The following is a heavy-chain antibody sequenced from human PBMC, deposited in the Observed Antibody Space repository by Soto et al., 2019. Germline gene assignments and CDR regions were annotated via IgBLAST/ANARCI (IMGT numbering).Heavy chain of an antibody. CDR1: GFTFSSYA. V-gene: IGHV3-30-3*01. Sequence: SGGSLRLSCAASGFTFSSYAMHWVRQAPGKGLEWVAVISYDGSNKYYADSVKGRFTISRDNSKNTLYLQMNSLRAEDTAVYYCARDQRYFDWLQYYWGQGTLVTVSS. D-gene: IGHD3-9*01. CDR3: ARDQRYFDWLQYY. J-gene: IGHJ4*02. CDR2: ISYDGSNK.